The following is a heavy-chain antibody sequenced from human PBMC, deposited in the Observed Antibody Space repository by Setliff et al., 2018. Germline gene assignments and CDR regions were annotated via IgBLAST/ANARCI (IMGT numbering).Heavy chain of an antibody. Sequence: ASVKVSCKVSGYTLTELSMHWVRQAPGKGLEWMGGFDPEGGETIYAQKFQGRVTMTEDTSTDTAYMELSSLRSEDTAVYYCATADVIIAAAGNSKYILDYWGQGTLVTSPQ. J-gene: IGHJ4*02. CDR2: FDPEGGET. V-gene: IGHV1-24*01. D-gene: IGHD6-13*01. CDR3: ATADVIIAAAGNSKYILDY. CDR1: GYTLTELS.